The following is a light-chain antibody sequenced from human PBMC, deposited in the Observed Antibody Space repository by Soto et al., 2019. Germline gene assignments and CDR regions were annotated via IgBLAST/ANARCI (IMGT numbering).Light chain of an antibody. V-gene: IGKV1-5*03. CDR2: RAS. CDR3: QQHNNYWT. CDR1: QNINSD. Sequence: DVQMTQSPSTLSASVGDRVTITCRASQNINSDLAWYQQKPGKAPQPLIYRASSLESGVPSRFIGSGSGTEFTLTITSLQPDDFATYYCQQHNNYWTFGHGTRVDIK. J-gene: IGKJ1*01.